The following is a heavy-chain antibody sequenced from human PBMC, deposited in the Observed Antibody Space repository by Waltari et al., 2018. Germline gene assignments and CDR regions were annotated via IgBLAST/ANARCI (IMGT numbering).Heavy chain of an antibody. V-gene: IGHV4-4*07. CDR1: GDSISNYY. CDR2: FYSSENI. Sequence: QVQLQESGPGLVKPSATLSLTCNVSGDSISNYYWTWIRQPAGKGLEWIGRFYSSENIRYNPSLKSRATMSLDTSKNHFSLKLSSVTAADTAVYYCARGRPVIRAYHHFDNWGQGTLVTVSS. D-gene: IGHD3-10*01. J-gene: IGHJ4*02. CDR3: ARGRPVIRAYHHFDN.